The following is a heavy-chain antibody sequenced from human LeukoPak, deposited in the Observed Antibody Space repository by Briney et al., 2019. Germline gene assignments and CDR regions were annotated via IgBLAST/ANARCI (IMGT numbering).Heavy chain of an antibody. CDR1: GFSFSAYW. CDR3: AGGDRNGWYFYY. CDR2: INQDGSEK. V-gene: IGHV3-7*03. J-gene: IGHJ4*02. D-gene: IGHD6-19*01. Sequence: GGSLRLSCAVSGFSFSAYWMNWVRRAPGKGLEWVANINQDGSEKHCVDSVKGRFTISRDNAKNSLYLQMSSLRAEDTALYLCAGGDRNGWYFYYWGQGTLVTVSS.